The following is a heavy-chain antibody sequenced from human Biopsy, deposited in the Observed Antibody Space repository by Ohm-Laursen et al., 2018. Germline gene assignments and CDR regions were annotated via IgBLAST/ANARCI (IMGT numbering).Heavy chain of an antibody. Sequence: SETLSLTCTVSGGSISDSTYRWGWIRQSPGKGLGWIGNIYYSGNTDYSPSLKSRVTISVDTSNNQFSLKLRSVTAADTAVYYCARQVDFWSGYVDYWGQGTLVAVSS. CDR1: GGSISDSTYR. V-gene: IGHV4-39*01. CDR3: ARQVDFWSGYVDY. D-gene: IGHD3-3*01. J-gene: IGHJ4*02. CDR2: IYYSGNT.